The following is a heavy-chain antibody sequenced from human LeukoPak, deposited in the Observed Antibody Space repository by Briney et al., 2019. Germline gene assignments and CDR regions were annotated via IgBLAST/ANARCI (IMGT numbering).Heavy chain of an antibody. D-gene: IGHD3-9*01. CDR2: IYYSGST. J-gene: IGHJ4*02. CDR3: ARGNYYDILTPFDY. Sequence: SETLSLTCIVSGATISSSSYYWGWIRQPPGKGLEWIGNIYYSGSTYNNPSLKSRVTISVDTSKNHFSLNLRSVTAADTAVYYCARGNYYDILTPFDYWGQGTLVTVSS. V-gene: IGHV4-39*07. CDR1: GATISSSSYY.